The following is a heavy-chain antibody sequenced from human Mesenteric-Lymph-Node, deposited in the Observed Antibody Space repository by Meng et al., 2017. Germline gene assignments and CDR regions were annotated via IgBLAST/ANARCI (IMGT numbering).Heavy chain of an antibody. V-gene: IGHV4-34*02. Sequence: QVQLKQWGAEVLKPSETLSLTCAVYDGSLSGSYWSWVRQPPGKGLEWMGEVYHNGVTKYSPSLRSRVVISIDTSKNQFSLNLRSVSAADTAMYYCARGGATPVIIKYWGPGTLVTVSS. J-gene: IGHJ4*02. CDR2: VYHNGVT. CDR1: DGSLSGSY. D-gene: IGHD2-21*01. CDR3: ARGGATPVIIKY.